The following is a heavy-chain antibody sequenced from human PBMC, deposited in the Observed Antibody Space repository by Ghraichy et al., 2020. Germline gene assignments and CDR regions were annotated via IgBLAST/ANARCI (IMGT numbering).Heavy chain of an antibody. CDR1: GFTFSTYA. V-gene: IGHV3-23*01. D-gene: IGHD5-18*01. Sequence: GGSLRLSCAASGFTFSTYAMSWVRQAPGKGLEWVSLISGGGSTTYYASSVKGRFTISRDNSKNTLYLQMNSLRVEDTAVYYCAKNSVLSYGSYHFDCWGQGTLVTVSS. CDR3: AKNSVLSYGSYHFDC. CDR2: ISGGGSTT. J-gene: IGHJ4*02.